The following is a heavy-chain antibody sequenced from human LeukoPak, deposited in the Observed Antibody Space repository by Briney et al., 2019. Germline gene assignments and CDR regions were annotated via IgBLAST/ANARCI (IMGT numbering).Heavy chain of an antibody. CDR1: GFTVSSNY. CDR2: IYSGGNT. J-gene: IGHJ4*02. CDR3: ARGRGYSGYDPFDY. Sequence: GGSLRLSCAASGFTVSSNYMSWARQAPGEGLEWVSAIYSGGNTYYADSVKGRFTISRDNSKNTLCLQMNSLRDEDTAVYYCARGRGYSGYDPFDYWGQGTLVTVSS. D-gene: IGHD5-12*01. V-gene: IGHV3-53*01.